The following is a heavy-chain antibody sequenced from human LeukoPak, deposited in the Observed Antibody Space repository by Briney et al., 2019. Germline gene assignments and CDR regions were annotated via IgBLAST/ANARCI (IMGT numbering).Heavy chain of an antibody. D-gene: IGHD4-17*01. V-gene: IGHV1-18*01. CDR1: GYTFTSYG. Sequence: ASVKVSCKASGYTFTSYGISWVRQAPGQGLEWMGWISAYNGNTNYAQKLQGRVTMTTDTSMSTAYMELRSLRSDDTAVYYCASPSNDYGDYVPLNWGQGTLVTVSS. J-gene: IGHJ4*02. CDR3: ASPSNDYGDYVPLN. CDR2: ISAYNGNT.